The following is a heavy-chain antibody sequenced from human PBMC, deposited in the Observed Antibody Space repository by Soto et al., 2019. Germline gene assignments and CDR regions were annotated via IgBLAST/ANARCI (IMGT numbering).Heavy chain of an antibody. CDR3: ARSERVAYRPSTLMDV. D-gene: IGHD5-12*01. V-gene: IGHV4-31*03. CDR1: GGSISSGGYY. J-gene: IGHJ6*02. Sequence: QVQLQESGPGLVKPSQTLSLTCTVSGGSISSGGYYWSWIRQHPGKGLEWIGYSYYSGSTYYNPSLTSRVTRAVDTSKNQFSLKLSSVTAADTAVYYCARSERVAYRPSTLMDVWGQGTTVTVSS. CDR2: SYYSGST.